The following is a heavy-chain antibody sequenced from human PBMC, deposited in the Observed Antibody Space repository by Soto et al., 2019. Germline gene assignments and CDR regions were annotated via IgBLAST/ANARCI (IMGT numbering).Heavy chain of an antibody. Sequence: QVQLQQWGAGLVKPSETLSLTCAVYGGSFSGYYWCWIRQPPGKGLGWFGEINHSARTNHNPSLKSRAIMPVPTSKSQFCLQLRSGRAAGTAVYYRAGGPIAGYDFWSGYYYFDYWGQGTLVTGSS. J-gene: IGHJ4*02. D-gene: IGHD3-3*01. CDR3: AGGPIAGYDFWSGYYYFDY. CDR1: GGSFSGYY. V-gene: IGHV4-34*04. CDR2: INHSART.